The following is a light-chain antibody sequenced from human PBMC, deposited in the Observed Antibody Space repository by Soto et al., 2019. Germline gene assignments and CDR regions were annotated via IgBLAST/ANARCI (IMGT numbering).Light chain of an antibody. J-gene: IGLJ2*01. CDR1: SSNIGAGYD. Sequence: QSVLTQSPSVSGAPGQRVTISCTGSSSNIGAGYDAHWYQHLPGTAPKLLIYGNSNRPSGVPDRFSGSKSGTSASLAITGLQAEDEADYYCQSYDSRLSGSVFGGGTKLTVL. CDR3: QSYDSRLSGSV. CDR2: GNS. V-gene: IGLV1-40*01.